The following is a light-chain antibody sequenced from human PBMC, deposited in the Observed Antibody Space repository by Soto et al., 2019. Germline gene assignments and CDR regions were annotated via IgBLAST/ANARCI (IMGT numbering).Light chain of an antibody. CDR2: DVS. CDR3: SSYTTSSTVV. J-gene: IGLJ2*01. Sequence: QSAPTQPASVSGSPGQSITISCTGTSSDIGSYTYVSWYQLHPGKAPKLMIYDVSNRPSGVSYRFSGSKSGNTASLTISGLQAEDEADYFCSSYTTSSTVVFGGGTKLTVL. V-gene: IGLV2-14*01. CDR1: SSDIGSYTY.